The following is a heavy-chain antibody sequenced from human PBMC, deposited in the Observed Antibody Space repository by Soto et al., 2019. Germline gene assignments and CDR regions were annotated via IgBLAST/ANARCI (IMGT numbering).Heavy chain of an antibody. V-gene: IGHV4-38-2*01. D-gene: IGHD3-10*01. CDR1: GYSISSGYY. CDR3: ARVLGGDQSNWFDP. Sequence: PSETLSLTCAVSGYSISSGYYWGWIRQPPGKGLEWIGSIYHSGSTYYNPSLNSRVTISVDTSKNQFSLKLSSVTAADTAVYYCARVLGGDQSNWFDPWGQGTLVTVSS. J-gene: IGHJ5*02. CDR2: IYHSGST.